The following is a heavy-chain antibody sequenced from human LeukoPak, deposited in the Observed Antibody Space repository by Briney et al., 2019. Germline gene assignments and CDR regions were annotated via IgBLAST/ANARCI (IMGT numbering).Heavy chain of an antibody. J-gene: IGHJ4*02. CDR2: INSDGSSI. CDR3: AKEALPLLWFGD. D-gene: IGHD3-10*01. CDR1: GFTFSSHW. V-gene: IGHV3-74*01. Sequence: GGSLRLSCAASGFTFSSHWMHWVRQAPGKGLVWVSRINSDGSSISYADSVKGRFTISRDNAKNTLYLQMNNLRAEDTAVYYCAKEALPLLWFGDWGQGTLVTVSS.